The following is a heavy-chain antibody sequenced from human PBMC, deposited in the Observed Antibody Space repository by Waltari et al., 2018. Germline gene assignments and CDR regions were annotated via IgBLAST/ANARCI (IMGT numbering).Heavy chain of an antibody. V-gene: IGHV3-72*01. CDR1: GFTLSAHY. Sequence: EVQVVASGGDLVQPGGSLRLSCAGSGFTLSAHYLDWVRQAPGKGLEWLGLTRNKENSYSTVYAASVKGRFTISRDDSKNLAYLQMNSPGIDDTAIYYCVRSYTASPMDVWGQGTTVTVSS. D-gene: IGHD2-2*02. CDR3: VRSYTASPMDV. CDR2: TRNKENSYST. J-gene: IGHJ6*02.